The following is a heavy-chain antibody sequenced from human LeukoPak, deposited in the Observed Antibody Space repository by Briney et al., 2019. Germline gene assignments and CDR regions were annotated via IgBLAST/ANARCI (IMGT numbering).Heavy chain of an antibody. CDR2: ISSSGSTI. CDR3: ARDLSSSWYSGYYFDY. CDR1: GFTFSDYY. D-gene: IGHD6-13*01. J-gene: IGHJ4*02. V-gene: IGHV3-11*04. Sequence: GGSLRLSCAASGFTFSDYYMSWIRQAPGKGLEWVSYISSSGSTIYYADSVKGRFTISRDNAKNSLYLQMNSLRAEDTAVYYCARDLSSSWYSGYYFDYWGQGTLVTVSS.